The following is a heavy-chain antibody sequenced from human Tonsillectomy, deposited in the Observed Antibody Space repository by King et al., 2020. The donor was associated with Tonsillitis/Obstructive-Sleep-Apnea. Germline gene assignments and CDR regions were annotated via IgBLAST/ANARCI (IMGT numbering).Heavy chain of an antibody. CDR1: GFTFTDYT. V-gene: IGHV3-43*01. J-gene: IGHJ4*02. CDR3: AKERGTIYFDS. D-gene: IGHD1-1*01. CDR2: ISWDGSNT. Sequence: VQLVESGGVVVQPGGSLRLSCAASGFTFTDYTMHWVRQAPGKGLEWGSLISWDGSNTYYADSVKGRCTISRDNSKNSLYLQMNSLRTEDTALYYCAKERGTIYFDSWGQGTLVTVSS.